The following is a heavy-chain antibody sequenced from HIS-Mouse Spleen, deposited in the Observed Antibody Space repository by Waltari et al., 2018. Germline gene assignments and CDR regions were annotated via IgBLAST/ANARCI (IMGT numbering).Heavy chain of an antibody. Sequence: EVQLVESGGGFVQPGGSLSLSCAASGFTLSSYWMSWVRQAPGKGLEWVANIKQDGSEKYYVDSVKGRFTISRDNAKNSLYLQMNSLRAEDTAVYYCARSGSYSFDYWGQGTLVTVSS. CDR1: GFTLSSYW. D-gene: IGHD1-26*01. V-gene: IGHV3-7*01. CDR3: ARSGSYSFDY. CDR2: IKQDGSEK. J-gene: IGHJ4*02.